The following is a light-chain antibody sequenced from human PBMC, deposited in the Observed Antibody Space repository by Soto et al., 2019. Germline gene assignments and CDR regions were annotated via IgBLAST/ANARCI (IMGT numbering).Light chain of an antibody. J-gene: IGKJ4*01. Sequence: IVMTQSPATLSVSPGEGATLSCRASETISRDLAWYQQKPGQSPRLLIFGAFTRATGVPVRFSGSGSGTECTRTVSSLQSEDVAVYFFQQYNKWPLTFGGGTRVEIK. CDR3: QQYNKWPLT. CDR1: ETISRD. CDR2: GAF. V-gene: IGKV3D-15*01.